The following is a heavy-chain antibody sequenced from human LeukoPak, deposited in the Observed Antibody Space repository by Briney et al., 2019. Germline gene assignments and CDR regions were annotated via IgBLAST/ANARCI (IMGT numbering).Heavy chain of an antibody. V-gene: IGHV4-59*01. D-gene: IGHD3-3*01. CDR2: IYYSGST. CDR3: ATQTTYDFWSGLGQYYFDY. Sequence: SETLSLTCTVSGGSISSYYWSWIRQPPGKGLEWIGYIYYSGSTNYNPSLKSRVTISVDTSKNQFSLKLSSVTAADTAVYYCATQTTYDFWSGLGQYYFDYWGQGTLVTVSS. J-gene: IGHJ4*02. CDR1: GGSISSYY.